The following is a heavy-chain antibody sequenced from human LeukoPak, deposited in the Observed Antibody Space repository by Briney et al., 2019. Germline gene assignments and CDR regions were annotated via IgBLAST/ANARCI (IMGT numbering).Heavy chain of an antibody. D-gene: IGHD3-3*01. CDR3: ASDFWSGYYYYYHYMDV. CDR2: IYHSGST. Sequence: SETLSLTCTVSGYSISSGYYWGWIRQPPGKGLEWIGSIYHSGSTYYNPSLKSRVTISVDTSKNQFSLKLSSVTAADTAVYYCASDFWSGYYYYYHYMDVWGKGTTVTVSS. J-gene: IGHJ6*03. V-gene: IGHV4-38-2*02. CDR1: GYSISSGYY.